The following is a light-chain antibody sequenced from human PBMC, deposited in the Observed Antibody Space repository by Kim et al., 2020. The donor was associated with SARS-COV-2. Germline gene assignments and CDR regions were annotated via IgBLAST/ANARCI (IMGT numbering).Light chain of an antibody. CDR3: NSRARDSSVYHLV. J-gene: IGLJ3*02. CDR1: SLRSCN. CDR2: GRS. Sequence: GQTVRITCTGSSLRSCNASWYQQKQGQAPVVVFYGRSNRPPGIPDRFSASRSGNTASLTITGAQAEDEDDYYCNSRARDSSVYHLVFGGGTKLTVL. V-gene: IGLV3-19*01.